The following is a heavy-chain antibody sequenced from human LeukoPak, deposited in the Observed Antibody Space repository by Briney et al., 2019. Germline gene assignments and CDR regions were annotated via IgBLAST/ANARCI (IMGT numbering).Heavy chain of an antibody. V-gene: IGHV3-30*04. CDR2: ISYDGSNK. J-gene: IGHJ4*02. Sequence: SCKASGGTFSSYAMHWVRQAPGKGLEWVAVISYDGSNKYYADSVKGRFTISRDNSKNTLYLQMNSLRAEDTAVYYCARASGKISSSWYAFDYWGQGTLVTVSS. CDR3: ARASGKISSSWYAFDY. CDR1: GGTFSSYA. D-gene: IGHD6-13*01.